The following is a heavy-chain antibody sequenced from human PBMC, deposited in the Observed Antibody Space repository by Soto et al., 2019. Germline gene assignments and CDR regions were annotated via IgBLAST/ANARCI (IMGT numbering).Heavy chain of an antibody. CDR1: GGSISSGGYY. J-gene: IGHJ3*02. CDR2: IYYSGST. Sequence: PSETLSLTCTVSGGSISSGGYYWSWIRQHPGKGLEWIGYIYYSGSTYYNPSLKSRVTISVDTSKNQFSLKLSSVTAADTAVYYCARGGYCSGGSCYSRDAFDIWGQGTMVTVSS. CDR3: ARGGYCSGGSCYSRDAFDI. D-gene: IGHD2-15*01. V-gene: IGHV4-31*03.